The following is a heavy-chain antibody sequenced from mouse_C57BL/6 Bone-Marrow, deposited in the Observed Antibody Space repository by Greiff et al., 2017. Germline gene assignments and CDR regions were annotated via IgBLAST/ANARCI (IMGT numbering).Heavy chain of an antibody. V-gene: IGHV10-3*01. CDR3: VRADYDGWYFDY. CDR2: IRRKSSIYAT. D-gene: IGHD2-4*01. J-gene: IGHJ2*01. Sequence: EVRLVESGGGLVQPKGSLKLSSAPSGFPFTTTAMHWFRRAPGKGLEGVARIRRKSSIYATFYADSVKDRFTISRDDSQSKLYLQMNNLKTEDTAMYYCVRADYDGWYFDYWGQGTTLTVSS. CDR1: GFPFTTTA.